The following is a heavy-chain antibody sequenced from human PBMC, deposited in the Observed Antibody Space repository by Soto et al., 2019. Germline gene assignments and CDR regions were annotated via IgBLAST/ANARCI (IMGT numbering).Heavy chain of an antibody. Sequence: EVQLVESGGGLVKPGGSLRLSCAASGFTFSNAWMNWVRQAPGKGLEWVGRIKSKTDGGTTDYAAPVKGRFTIPRDDSKNTLYLQMNSLKTVDTAVYYCTKDGDYYYDSSGYPLNVWGQGTTVTV. V-gene: IGHV3-15*07. CDR1: GFTFSNAW. CDR3: TKDGDYYYDSSGYPLNV. D-gene: IGHD3-22*01. CDR2: IKSKTDGGTT. J-gene: IGHJ6*02.